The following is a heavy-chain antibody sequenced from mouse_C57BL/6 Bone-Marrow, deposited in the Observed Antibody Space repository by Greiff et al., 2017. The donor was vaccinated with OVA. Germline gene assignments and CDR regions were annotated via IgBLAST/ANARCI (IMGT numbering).Heavy chain of an antibody. CDR3: ASRYYGSTYYFDY. D-gene: IGHD1-1*01. CDR1: GYTFTNYW. V-gene: IGHV1-63*01. CDR2: IYPGGGYP. Sequence: QVQLKQSGAELVRPGTSVKMSCKASGYTFTNYWIGWAKQRPGHGLEWIGDIYPGGGYPNYNEKFKGKATLTADKSSRTAYMQFSSLTSEDSAIYYGASRYYGSTYYFDYWGQGTTLTVSS. J-gene: IGHJ2*01.